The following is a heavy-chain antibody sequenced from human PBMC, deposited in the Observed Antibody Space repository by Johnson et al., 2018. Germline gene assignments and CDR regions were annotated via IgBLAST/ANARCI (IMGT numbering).Heavy chain of an antibody. CDR3: ARGYYDFWSGYWGYYGMDV. CDR1: GGSISSYY. CDR2: IYYSGST. V-gene: IGHV4-59*01. J-gene: IGHJ6*02. D-gene: IGHD3-3*01. Sequence: QVQLQESGPGLVKPSETLSLTCTVSGGSISSYYWSWIRQPPGKGLEWIGYIYYSGSTNYNPSLKSRVTISVDTSKNQFSLKLSSVTAADTAVYYCARGYYDFWSGYWGYYGMDVWGQVTTVTVSS.